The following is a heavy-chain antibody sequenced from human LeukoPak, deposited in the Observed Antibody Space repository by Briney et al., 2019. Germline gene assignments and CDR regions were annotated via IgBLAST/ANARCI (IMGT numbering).Heavy chain of an antibody. D-gene: IGHD2-15*01. CDR3: ARGRWYYCSGGSCYGFDY. Sequence: PGGSLRLSCAASGFTFSSYGMHWVRQAPGKGLEWVAFIRYDGSNKYYADSVKGRFTISRDNAKNSLYLQMNSLRAEDTAVYYCARGRWYYCSGGSCYGFDYWGQGTLVTVSS. V-gene: IGHV3-30*02. CDR2: IRYDGSNK. J-gene: IGHJ4*02. CDR1: GFTFSSYG.